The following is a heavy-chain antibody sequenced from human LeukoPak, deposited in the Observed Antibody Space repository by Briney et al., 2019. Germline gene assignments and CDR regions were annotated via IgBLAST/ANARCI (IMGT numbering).Heavy chain of an antibody. CDR2: FDLEDGGT. D-gene: IGHD5-24*01. J-gene: IGHJ4*02. CDR1: GYTLSDLS. Sequence: ASVKVSCKVSGYTLSDLSIHWVRQAPGKGLEWMGIFDLEDGGTIYVQKFQGRVTMTADTSTDTAYMDLSSLRSEDTAVYYCAAGKGGQLFYYYSQGTLITVP. V-gene: IGHV1-24*01. CDR3: AAGKGGQLFYY.